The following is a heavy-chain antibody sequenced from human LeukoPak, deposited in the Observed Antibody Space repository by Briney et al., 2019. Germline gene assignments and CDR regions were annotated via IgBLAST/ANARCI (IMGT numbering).Heavy chain of an antibody. V-gene: IGHV3-30-3*01. CDR2: ISYDGSNK. D-gene: IGHD3-22*01. J-gene: IGHJ3*02. CDR3: ARGPVVVITTDAFDI. Sequence: GGSLRLSCAVSGFTFSSYAMHWVRQAPGKGLEWVAVISYDGSNKYYADSVKGRFTISRDNSKNTLYLQMNSLRAEDTAVYYCARGPVVVITTDAFDIWGQGTMVTVSS. CDR1: GFTFSSYA.